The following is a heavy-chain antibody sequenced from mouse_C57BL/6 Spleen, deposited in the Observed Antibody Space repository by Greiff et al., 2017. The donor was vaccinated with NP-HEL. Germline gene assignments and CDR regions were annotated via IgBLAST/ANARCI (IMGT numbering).Heavy chain of an antibody. J-gene: IGHJ2*01. V-gene: IGHV5-4*03. CDR1: GFTFSSYA. D-gene: IGHD1-1*01. Sequence: EVMLVESGGGLVKPGGSLKLSCAASGFTFSSYAMSWVRQTPEKRLEWVATISDGGSYTYYPDNVKGRFTISRDNAKNNLYLQMSHLKSEDTAMYYCARGITTGVYYFDYWGQGTTLTVSS. CDR3: ARGITTGVYYFDY. CDR2: ISDGGSYT.